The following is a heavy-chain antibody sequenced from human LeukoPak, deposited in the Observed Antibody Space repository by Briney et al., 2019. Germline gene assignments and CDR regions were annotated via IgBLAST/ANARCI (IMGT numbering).Heavy chain of an antibody. CDR2: IYRDETT. J-gene: IGHJ4*02. CDR1: GGSITSSNW. D-gene: IGHD1-26*01. Sequence: SGTLSLTCAVSGGSITSSNWWNWVRQPPGKGLEWIGEIYRDETTNYNPSLKSRVTISVDKSKNHFSLKLSAVTAADTAVYYCASFVQMAGAYYFDYWGQGTLVTVSS. CDR3: ASFVQMAGAYYFDY. V-gene: IGHV4-4*02.